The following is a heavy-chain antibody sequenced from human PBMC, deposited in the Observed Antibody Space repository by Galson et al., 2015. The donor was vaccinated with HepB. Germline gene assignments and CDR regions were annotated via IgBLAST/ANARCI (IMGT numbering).Heavy chain of an antibody. Sequence: SVKVSCKASGYIFTSYGISWVRQAPGQGLEWMGWISAYNGNTNYAQKLQGRVTMTTDTSTSTAYMELRSLRSDDTAVYYCARDHYYDSSGYYYDGDYWGQGTLVTVSS. J-gene: IGHJ4*02. D-gene: IGHD3-22*01. CDR3: ARDHYYDSSGYYYDGDY. V-gene: IGHV1-18*01. CDR2: ISAYNGNT. CDR1: GYIFTSYG.